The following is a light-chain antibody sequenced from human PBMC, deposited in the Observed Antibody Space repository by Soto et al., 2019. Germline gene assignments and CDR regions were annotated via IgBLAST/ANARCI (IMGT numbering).Light chain of an antibody. Sequence: QSVLTQPHSTSGTCGQRGTISCSGSSSNIGSNTVNWYQQLPGTAPKLLIYSNNQRPSGVPDRFSGSKSGTSASLAISGLQSEDEADYYCAAWDDSLNGYVFGTGT. J-gene: IGLJ1*01. V-gene: IGLV1-44*01. CDR2: SNN. CDR3: AAWDDSLNGYV. CDR1: SSNIGSNT.